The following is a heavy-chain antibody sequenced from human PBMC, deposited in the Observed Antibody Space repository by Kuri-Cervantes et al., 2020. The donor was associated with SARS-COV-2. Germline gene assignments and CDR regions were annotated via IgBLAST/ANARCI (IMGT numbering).Heavy chain of an antibody. D-gene: IGHD3-10*01. CDR2: ISYDGSNK. CDR1: GFTFSSYA. V-gene: IGHV3-30*04. CDR3: ARRPTARKQITMVRGDAFDI. Sequence: GESLKISCAASGFTFSSYAMHWVRQAPGKGLEWVAVISYDGSNKYYADSVKGRFTISRDNSKNTLYLQMNSLRAEDTAVYYCARRPTARKQITMVRGDAFDIWGQGTMVTVSS. J-gene: IGHJ3*02.